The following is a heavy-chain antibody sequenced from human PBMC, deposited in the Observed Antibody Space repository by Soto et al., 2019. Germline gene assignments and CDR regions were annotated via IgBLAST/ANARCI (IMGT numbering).Heavy chain of an antibody. Sequence: GASVKVSCKASGSTFTSSAVQWVRQARGQRLEWIGWIVVGSGNTNYAQKFQERVTITRDMSTSTAYMELSSLRSEDTAVYYCAAGPYYYDSSGYPDAFDIWGQGTMVTVSS. D-gene: IGHD3-22*01. V-gene: IGHV1-58*01. CDR3: AAGPYYYDSSGYPDAFDI. CDR1: GSTFTSSA. CDR2: IVVGSGNT. J-gene: IGHJ3*02.